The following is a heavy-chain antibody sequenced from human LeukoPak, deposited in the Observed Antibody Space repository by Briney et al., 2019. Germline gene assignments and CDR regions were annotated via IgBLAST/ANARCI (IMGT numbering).Heavy chain of an antibody. Sequence: SETLSLTCAVYGGSLTFYYCSWIRQPPGKGLEWIGEINHSGSPNYNPSLKGRFTISLDTSKNQFSLRLRSVTAADTAIYYCARGRSSGLSSSIDYWGQGSLVAVSS. CDR1: GGSLTFYY. CDR3: ARGRSSGLSSSIDY. V-gene: IGHV4-34*01. D-gene: IGHD6-19*01. J-gene: IGHJ4*02. CDR2: INHSGSP.